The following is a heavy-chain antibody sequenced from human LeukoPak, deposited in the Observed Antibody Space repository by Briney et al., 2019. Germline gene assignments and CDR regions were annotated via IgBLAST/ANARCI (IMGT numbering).Heavy chain of an antibody. V-gene: IGHV3-30*18. J-gene: IGHJ4*02. CDR3: AKTGGYSSSSAPVYYFDY. CDR2: MSYDGSNK. Sequence: PGGSLRLSCAASGFTFSSYGMHWVRQAPGKGLEWVAVMSYDGSNKYYADSVKGRFTISRDNSKNTLYLQMNSLRAEDTAVYYCAKTGGYSSSSAPVYYFDYWGQGTLVTVSS. CDR1: GFTFSSYG. D-gene: IGHD6-6*01.